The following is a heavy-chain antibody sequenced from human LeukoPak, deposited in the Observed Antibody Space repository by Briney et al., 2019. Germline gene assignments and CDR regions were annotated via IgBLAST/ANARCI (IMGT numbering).Heavy chain of an antibody. V-gene: IGHV4-59*01. J-gene: IGHJ4*02. Sequence: SETLSLTCTVSGGSISSYYWSWIRQPPGKGLEWIGYIYYSGSTNYNPSLKSRVTISVDTSKNQFSLKLSSVTAADTAVYYCARAKYEAAQTGWGQGTLVTVSS. CDR1: GGSISSYY. CDR2: IYYSGST. D-gene: IGHD1-1*01. CDR3: ARAKYEAAQTG.